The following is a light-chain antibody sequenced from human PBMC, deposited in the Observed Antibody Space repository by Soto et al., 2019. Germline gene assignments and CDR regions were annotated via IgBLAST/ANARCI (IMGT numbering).Light chain of an antibody. Sequence: QSALTQPRSVSGSPGQSVTISCTGTSSGVGVYNYVSWYQQYPGKAPKIMIYDVSKRPSGVPDRFSGSKSDNTASLTISGLQAEDEADYYCCSYAGSYTFVFGIGTKVIVL. J-gene: IGLJ1*01. CDR3: CSYAGSYTFV. V-gene: IGLV2-11*01. CDR1: SSGVGVYNY. CDR2: DVS.